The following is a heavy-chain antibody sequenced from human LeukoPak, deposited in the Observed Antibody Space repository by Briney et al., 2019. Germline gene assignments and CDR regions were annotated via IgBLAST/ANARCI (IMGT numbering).Heavy chain of an antibody. CDR3: ARAPHGSGCDY. CDR1: GGSFSGYY. Sequence: PSETLSLTCAVYGGSFSGYYWSWIRQPPGKGLEWIGEINHSGSTNYNPSLKSRVTISVDTSKNQFSLKLSSVTAADTAVYYCARAPHGSGCDYWSQGTLVTVSS. D-gene: IGHD6-19*01. CDR2: INHSGST. J-gene: IGHJ4*02. V-gene: IGHV4-34*01.